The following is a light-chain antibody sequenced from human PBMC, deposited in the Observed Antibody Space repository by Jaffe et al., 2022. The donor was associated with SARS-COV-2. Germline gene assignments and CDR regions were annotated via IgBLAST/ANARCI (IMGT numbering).Light chain of an antibody. CDR2: SNN. J-gene: IGLJ2*01. Sequence: QSVLTQPPSASGTPGQRVTISCSGSSSNIGNNIVNWYQQLPGTAPKLLIYSNNQRPSGVPDRFSGSKSGTSASLAISGLQSEDEADYYCAAWDDSLNGFVVFGGGTKLTVL. CDR3: AAWDDSLNGFVV. V-gene: IGLV1-44*01. CDR1: SSNIGNNI.